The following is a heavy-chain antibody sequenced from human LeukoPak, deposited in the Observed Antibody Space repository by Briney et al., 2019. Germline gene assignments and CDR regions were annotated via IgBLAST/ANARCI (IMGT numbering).Heavy chain of an antibody. CDR3: ARDYDYGDYSRAFDI. D-gene: IGHD4-17*01. J-gene: IGHJ3*02. CDR2: IYYSGST. CDR1: GGSISSYY. V-gene: IGHV4-59*12. Sequence: SETLSLTCTVSGGSISSYYWSWIRQPPGKGLEWIGYIYYSGSTNYNPSLKSRVTISVDTSKNQFSLKLSSVTAADTAVYYCARDYDYGDYSRAFDIWGQGTMVTVSS.